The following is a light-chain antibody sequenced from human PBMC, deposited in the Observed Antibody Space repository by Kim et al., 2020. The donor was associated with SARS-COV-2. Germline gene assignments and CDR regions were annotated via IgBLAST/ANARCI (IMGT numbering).Light chain of an antibody. CDR2: EVD. CDR1: NIDFDTYYY. CDR3: SCYSDNNIL. J-gene: IGLJ2*01. Sequence: QSVLTQPPSASGSPGQSVTISCTGTNIDFDTYYYFSWYQQHPGKAPKLIIHEVDKRPSGVPHRFSGSRSGDTASLTVSGLQPEDEAHYYCSCYSDNNILFGGGTQLTVL. V-gene: IGLV2-8*01.